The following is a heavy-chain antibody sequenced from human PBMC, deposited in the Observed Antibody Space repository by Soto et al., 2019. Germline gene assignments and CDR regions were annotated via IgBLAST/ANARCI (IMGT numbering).Heavy chain of an antibody. CDR1: GGSISSGGYY. CDR3: ARDVVRGVIITGFDY. Sequence: QVQLQESGPGLVKPSQTLSLTCTVSGGSISSGGYYWSWIRQHPGKGLEWIGYIYYSGSTYYNPSLKSRVTISVDTSKNQFSLKLSSVTAADTAVYYCARDVVRGVIITGFDYWGQGTLVTVSS. CDR2: IYYSGST. J-gene: IGHJ4*02. V-gene: IGHV4-31*03. D-gene: IGHD3-10*01.